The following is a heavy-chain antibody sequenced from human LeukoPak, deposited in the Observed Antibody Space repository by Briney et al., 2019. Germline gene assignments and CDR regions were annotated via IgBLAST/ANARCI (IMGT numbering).Heavy chain of an antibody. D-gene: IGHD6-19*01. Sequence: PGGSLRLSCAASGFTVSSNYMSWVRQAPGKGLEWVSVIYSGGSTYYADSVKGRFTISRDNSKNTLYLQMNSLRAEDTAVYYCANEAVAGTFDYWGQGTLVTVSS. CDR2: IYSGGST. CDR1: GFTVSSNY. V-gene: IGHV3-66*02. J-gene: IGHJ4*02. CDR3: ANEAVAGTFDY.